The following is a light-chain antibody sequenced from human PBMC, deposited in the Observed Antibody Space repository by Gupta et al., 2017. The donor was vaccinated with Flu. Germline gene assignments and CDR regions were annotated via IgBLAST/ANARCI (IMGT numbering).Light chain of an antibody. J-gene: IGLJ3*02. Sequence: QTAVTQEPSLTVSRSGTVTLTFASSTGAVTNDYYPNWFQQKPGKAPRTLIYSTNNKQYWTPARVSGSLLGDNAALTMAGEQTEDEADYCCLIYFGGSHVVFGGGTKVTVL. CDR1: TGAVTNDYY. CDR3: LIYFGGSHVV. CDR2: STN. V-gene: IGLV7-43*01.